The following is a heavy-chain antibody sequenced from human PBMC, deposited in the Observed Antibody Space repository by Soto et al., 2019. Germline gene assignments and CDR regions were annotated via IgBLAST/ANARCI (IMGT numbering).Heavy chain of an antibody. D-gene: IGHD6-13*01. J-gene: IGHJ1*01. V-gene: IGHV4-59*08. CDR3: ARLSSSSWSYFQH. CDR2: IYYSGTT. CDR1: GGSISNFS. Sequence: QVQLQESGPGLVKPSETLSLTCSVSGGSISNFSWSWIRQPPGKGLEWIGYIYYSGTTNYNPSLKSRVTMSVDTSKNHFSLRLSSVTAADTAVYYCARLSSSSWSYFQHWGQGTLVIVSS.